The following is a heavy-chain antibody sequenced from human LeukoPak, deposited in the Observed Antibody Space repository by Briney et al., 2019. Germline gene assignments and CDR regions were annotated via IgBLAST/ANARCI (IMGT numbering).Heavy chain of an antibody. J-gene: IGHJ3*02. V-gene: IGHV3-9*03. D-gene: IGHD6-19*01. Sequence: SLRLPCAASGFTFDAYGLDWFRQGPGKDWRGVLGSILDSGSIGYAGPVKGRFTIYRANPTDSLYLKRTSLRDAAMSLYDCAKGQLSGWYSRCAFDIWGQGKMVTVSS. CDR3: AKGQLSGWYSRCAFDI. CDR1: GFTFDAYG. CDR2: SILDSGSI.